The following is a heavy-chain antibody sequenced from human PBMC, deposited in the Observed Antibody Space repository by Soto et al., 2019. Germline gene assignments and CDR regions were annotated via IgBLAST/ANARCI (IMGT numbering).Heavy chain of an antibody. CDR1: GFTFSNYA. J-gene: IGHJ4*02. CDR2: ISSEGATT. V-gene: IGHV3-64D*06. Sequence: GGSLRLSCSVSGFTFSNYAMHWVRQAPGKGLEYIASISSEGATTYYADSVKGRFIISRDNSKNTLYLQMSSLRVEDTAVYYCVKDRYVDYWGQGILVTSPQ. CDR3: VKDRYVDY.